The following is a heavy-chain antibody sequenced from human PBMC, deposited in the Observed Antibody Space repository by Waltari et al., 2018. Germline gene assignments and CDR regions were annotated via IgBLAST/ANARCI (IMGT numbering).Heavy chain of an antibody. CDR2: INHSGST. J-gene: IGHJ4*02. CDR1: GGSFSGYY. D-gene: IGHD5-12*01. CDR3: ARSPREMATSFDY. V-gene: IGHV4-34*01. Sequence: QVQLQQWGAGLLKPSETLSLTCAVYGGSFSGYYWSWIRQPPGKGLEWIGEINHSGSTNYNPSLKSRVTISVDTSKNQFSLKLSSVTAADTAVYYCARSPREMATSFDYWGQGTLVTVPS.